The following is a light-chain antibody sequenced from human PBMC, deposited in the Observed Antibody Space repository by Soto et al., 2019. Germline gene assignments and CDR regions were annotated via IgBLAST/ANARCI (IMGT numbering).Light chain of an antibody. CDR2: EVS. CDR3: NSYRTNYTWL. V-gene: IGLV2-14*01. CDR1: SSDVGGYNY. J-gene: IGLJ3*02. Sequence: QSVLTQPASVSGSPGQSITISCTGTSSDVGGYNYVSWYQQHPGKAPKLIIYEVSNRHSGVSNRFSGSKSGNTASLTISGPQAEDEADYYCNSYRTNYTWLFGGGTKLTVL.